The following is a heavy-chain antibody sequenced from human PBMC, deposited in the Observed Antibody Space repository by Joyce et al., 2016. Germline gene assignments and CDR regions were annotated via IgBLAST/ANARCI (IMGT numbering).Heavy chain of an antibody. CDR1: GYTFTYYY. Sequence: QVQLVQSGSEVKRPGASVKVSCKASGYTFTYYYVQWVRQGPGQGLEWRGLIGPNSGGTNYAQKVQCRVAMTRDTSISTAYMELSSLTSHDAAVFYCAVTGTGPKSTYSNYDLDGWGQGTTVTVSS. CDR3: AVTGTGPKSTYSNYDLDG. D-gene: IGHD5/OR15-5a*01. J-gene: IGHJ6*02. V-gene: IGHV1-2*02. CDR2: IGPNSGGT.